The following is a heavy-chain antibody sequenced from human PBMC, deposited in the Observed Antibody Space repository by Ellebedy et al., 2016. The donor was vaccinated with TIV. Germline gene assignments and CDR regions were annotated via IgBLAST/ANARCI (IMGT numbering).Heavy chain of an antibody. J-gene: IGHJ4*02. CDR2: INHSGST. Sequence: SETLSLTCAVYGGSFSGYYWSWIRQPPGKGLEWIGEINHSGSTNYNPSLKSRVTISVDTSKNQFSLKLSSVTAADTAVYYCASQRRTVTTAIDYWGQGTLVTVSS. V-gene: IGHV4-34*01. CDR3: ASQRRTVTTAIDY. D-gene: IGHD4-17*01. CDR1: GGSFSGYY.